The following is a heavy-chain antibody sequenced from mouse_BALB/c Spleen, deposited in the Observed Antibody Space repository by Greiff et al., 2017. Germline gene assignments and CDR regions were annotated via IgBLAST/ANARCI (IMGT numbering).Heavy chain of an antibody. D-gene: IGHD3-2*01. Sequence: ESGPGLVKPSQSLSLTCSVTGYSITSGYYWNWIRQFPGNKLEWMGYISYDGSNNYNPSLKNRISITRDTSKNQFFLKLNSVTTEDTATYYCARRGGQLGLGFAYWGQGTLVTVSA. CDR1: GYSITSGYY. CDR3: ARRGGQLGLGFAY. CDR2: ISYDGSN. V-gene: IGHV3-6*02. J-gene: IGHJ3*01.